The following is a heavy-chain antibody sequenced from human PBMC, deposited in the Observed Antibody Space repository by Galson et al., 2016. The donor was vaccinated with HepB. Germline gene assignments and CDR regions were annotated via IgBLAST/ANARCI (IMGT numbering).Heavy chain of an antibody. J-gene: IGHJ5*02. Sequence: SETLSLTCTVSGGSISSSSYYWGCIRLPPGKGLEWIGSIYYSGNTYYNPSLKSRVTISVDTAKNQFSLKLTSVTAADTAVYYCARTTMGYYGSGSYHNWFDPWGQGTLVTVSS. V-gene: IGHV4-39*01. CDR1: GGSISSSSYY. D-gene: IGHD3-10*01. CDR2: IYYSGNT. CDR3: ARTTMGYYGSGSYHNWFDP.